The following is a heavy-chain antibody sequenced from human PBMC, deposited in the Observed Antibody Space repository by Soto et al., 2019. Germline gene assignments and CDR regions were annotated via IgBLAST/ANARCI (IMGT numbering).Heavy chain of an antibody. CDR2: ISGSGGST. CDR3: ARRVVITTFGYYYGMDV. V-gene: IGHV3-23*01. D-gene: IGHD3-22*01. Sequence: GGSLRLSCAASGFTFSSYAMSWVRQAPGKGLEWVSAISGSGGSTYYADSVKGRFTISRDNSKNTLYLQMNSLRAEDTAVYYCARRVVITTFGYYYGMDVWGQGTTVTVSS. J-gene: IGHJ6*02. CDR1: GFTFSSYA.